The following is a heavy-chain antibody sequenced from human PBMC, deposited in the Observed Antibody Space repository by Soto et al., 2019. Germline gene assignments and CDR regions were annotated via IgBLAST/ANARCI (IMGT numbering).Heavy chain of an antibody. CDR1: GGSISSSSYY. Sequence: SETLSLTCTVSGGSISSSSYYWGWIRQPPGKGLEWIGSIYYSGSTYYNPSLKSRVTISVDTSKNQFSLKLSSVTAADTAVYYCARGDNYSGYAYWGRGTLVTVSS. V-gene: IGHV4-39*07. D-gene: IGHD5-12*01. CDR3: ARGDNYSGYAY. CDR2: IYYSGST. J-gene: IGHJ4*02.